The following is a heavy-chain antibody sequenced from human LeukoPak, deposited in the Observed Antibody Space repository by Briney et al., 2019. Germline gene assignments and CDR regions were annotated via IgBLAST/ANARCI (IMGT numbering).Heavy chain of an antibody. CDR3: AKDRGAAGTPFDY. J-gene: IGHJ4*02. CDR1: GFTFSSYG. V-gene: IGHV3-30*02. D-gene: IGHD6-13*01. CDR2: IRYDGSNK. Sequence: GGPLRLSCAASGFTFSSYGMHWVRQAPGKGLEWVAFIRYDGSNKYYADSVKGRFTISRDNSKNTLYLQMNSLRAEDTAVYYCAKDRGAAGTPFDYWGQGTLVTVSS.